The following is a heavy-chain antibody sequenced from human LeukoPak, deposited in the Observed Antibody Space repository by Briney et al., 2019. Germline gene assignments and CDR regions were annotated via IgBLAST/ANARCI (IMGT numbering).Heavy chain of an antibody. D-gene: IGHD5-18*01. CDR3: ARGGIQLCLDY. J-gene: IGHJ4*02. CDR2: INHSGST. CDR1: GGSFSGHY. Sequence: ASETLSLTCAVYGGSFSGHYWSWIRQPPGKGLEWIGEINHSGSTNYNPSLKSRVTISVDTSKNQFSLKLSSVTAADTAVYYCARGGIQLCLDYWGQGTLVTVSS. V-gene: IGHV4-34*01.